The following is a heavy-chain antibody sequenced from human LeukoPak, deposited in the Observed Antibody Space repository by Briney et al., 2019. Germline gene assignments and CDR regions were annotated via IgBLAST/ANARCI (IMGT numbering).Heavy chain of an antibody. CDR1: GYSFTAFY. Sequence: ASVKVSCKTSGYSFTAFYIHWVRQAPGQGLEWMGWINPNSGGTNYAQKFQGRVTMTRDTSISTAYMELSRLRSDDTAVYYCARALKDGDIVVVPAAMPYDYWGQGTLVTVSS. J-gene: IGHJ4*02. D-gene: IGHD2-2*01. CDR3: ARALKDGDIVVVPAAMPYDY. CDR2: INPNSGGT. V-gene: IGHV1-2*02.